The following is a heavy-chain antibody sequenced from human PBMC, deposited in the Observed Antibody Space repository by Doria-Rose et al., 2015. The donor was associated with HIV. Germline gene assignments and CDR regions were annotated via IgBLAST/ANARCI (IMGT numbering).Heavy chain of an antibody. Sequence: SGPVLVKPTETLTLTCTVSGVSLSSPGMGVSWVRQPPGKALEWLANIFSDDERSYKTSPKSRLTISRGTSKSQVVLTMTDMDPVDTATYYCARIKSSRWYHKYYFDFWGQGTLVFVSA. CDR1: GVSLSSPGMG. D-gene: IGHD6-13*01. J-gene: IGHJ4*02. V-gene: IGHV2-26*01. CDR2: IFSDDER. CDR3: ARIKSSRWYHKYYFDF.